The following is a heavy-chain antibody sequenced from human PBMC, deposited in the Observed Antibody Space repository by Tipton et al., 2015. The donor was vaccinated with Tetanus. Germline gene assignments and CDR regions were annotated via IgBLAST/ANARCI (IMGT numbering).Heavy chain of an antibody. CDR1: GVSISGGRYY. V-gene: IGHV4-31*03. D-gene: IGHD1-26*01. Sequence: TLSLTCTVSGVSISGGRYYWSWIRQRPGKGLEWIGDIYSSGSTYTDPSLKGRVTISVDTSKNQFSLRLNSVTAADTAAYYCARDQARGARGWNYFDFWGLGTLVTVSS. CDR3: ARDQARGARGWNYFDF. J-gene: IGHJ4*02. CDR2: IYSSGST.